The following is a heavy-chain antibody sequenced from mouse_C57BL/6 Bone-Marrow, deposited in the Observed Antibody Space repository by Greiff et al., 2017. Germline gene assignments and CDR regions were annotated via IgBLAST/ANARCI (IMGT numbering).Heavy chain of an antibody. Sequence: QVQLKQSGAELVRPGTSVKMSCKASGYTFTNYWIGWAKQRPGHGLEWIGDIYPGGGYTNYNEKFKGKATLTADKSSSTAYMQFSSLTSEGSAIYYCARAPNWVYFDYWGQGTTLTVSS. D-gene: IGHD4-1*01. CDR2: IYPGGGYT. V-gene: IGHV1-63*01. J-gene: IGHJ2*01. CDR1: GYTFTNYW. CDR3: ARAPNWVYFDY.